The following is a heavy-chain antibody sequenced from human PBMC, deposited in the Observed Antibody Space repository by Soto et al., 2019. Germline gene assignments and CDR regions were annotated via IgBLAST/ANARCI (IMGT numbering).Heavy chain of an antibody. CDR1: GGSISSTTYH. CDR2: IYYYSGTT. V-gene: IGHV4-39*01. J-gene: IGHJ4*02. Sequence: QLQLQESGPGLVKPSETLSLTCTVSGGSISSTTYHWAWIRQPPGKGLECIGTIYYYSGTTYYNPSLKSRVTISVDASKNQLSLKVTSVTAADTAVYYCASLYSGSYFLYYWGQGTLVTVSS. CDR3: ASLYSGSYFLYY. D-gene: IGHD1-26*01.